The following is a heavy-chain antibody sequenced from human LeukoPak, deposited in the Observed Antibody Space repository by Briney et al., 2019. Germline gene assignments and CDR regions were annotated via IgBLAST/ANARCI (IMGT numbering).Heavy chain of an antibody. CDR1: GFTFSSYE. CDR2: IRNKANGGTT. J-gene: IGHJ4*02. CDR3: ARCLIVLLWFGEFNFDY. Sequence: PGGSLRLSCAASGFTFSSYEMNWVREAPGKGLEWVGFIRNKANGGTTESTTSVKGRFTISRDDSNSITYLQMNSLRAEDTAVYYCARCLIVLLWFGEFNFDYRGQGTLVTVSS. V-gene: IGHV3-71*01. D-gene: IGHD3-10*01.